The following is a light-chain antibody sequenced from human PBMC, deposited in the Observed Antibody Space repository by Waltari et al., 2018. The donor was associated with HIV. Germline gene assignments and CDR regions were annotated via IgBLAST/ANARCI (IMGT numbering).Light chain of an antibody. V-gene: IGLV1-51*01. J-gene: IGLJ3*02. CDR2: DDN. CDR3: ATWDSTLPAWV. Sequence: QSVLTQSLSLSATPGQRGPISCSGGYSNSAPTSVFWYQQFLGMAPKRLIHDDNKRPAGISDRFSGSKSGSSATLGITRLQTGDEGDYYCATWDSTLPAWVFGGGTKVTVV. CDR1: YSNSAPTS.